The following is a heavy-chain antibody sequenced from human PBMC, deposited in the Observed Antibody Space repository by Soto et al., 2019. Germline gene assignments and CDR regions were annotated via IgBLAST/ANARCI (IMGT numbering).Heavy chain of an antibody. J-gene: IGHJ3*02. CDR2: IQQDGSEK. V-gene: IGHV3-7*01. CDR1: GFTFSSYW. D-gene: IGHD2-15*01. CDR3: ARDCRDIVVGVAAPGPAFDI. Sequence: GGSLRLSCAASGFTFSSYWMSWVRQAPGKGLEWVANIQQDGSEKYYVGSVRGRFTISRDNAKNSLFLQMNSLRAEDTAVYYCARDCRDIVVGVAAPGPAFDIWGQGTMVTVSS.